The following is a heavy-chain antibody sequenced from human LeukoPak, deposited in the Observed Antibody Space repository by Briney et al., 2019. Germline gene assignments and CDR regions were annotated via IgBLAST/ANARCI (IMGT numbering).Heavy chain of an antibody. Sequence: PGGSLRLSCAASGFTFSSYEMNWVRQAPGKGPEWVSYISSSGSTIYYADSVKGRFTISRDNAKNSLYLQMNSLRAEDTAVYYCARSSSGWYLDYYYYMDVWGKGTTVTISS. V-gene: IGHV3-48*03. J-gene: IGHJ6*03. CDR3: ARSSSGWYLDYYYYMDV. D-gene: IGHD6-19*01. CDR1: GFTFSSYE. CDR2: ISSSGSTI.